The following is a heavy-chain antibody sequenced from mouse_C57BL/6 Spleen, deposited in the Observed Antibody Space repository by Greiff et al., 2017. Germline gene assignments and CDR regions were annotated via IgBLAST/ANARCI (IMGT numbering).Heavy chain of an antibody. Sequence: EVQLQQSGPELVKPGASVKISCKASGYSFTGYYMNWVKQSPEKSLEWIGEINPSTGGTTYNQKFKAKATLTVDKSSSTAYMQLKSLTSEDSAVYYCARSLYSYYAMDYWGQGTSVTVSS. V-gene: IGHV1-42*01. J-gene: IGHJ4*01. CDR3: ARSLYSYYAMDY. CDR2: INPSTGGT. CDR1: GYSFTGYY. D-gene: IGHD2-1*01.